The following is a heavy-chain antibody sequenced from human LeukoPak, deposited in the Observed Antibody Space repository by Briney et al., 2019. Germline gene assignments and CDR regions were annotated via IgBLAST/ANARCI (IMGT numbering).Heavy chain of an antibody. J-gene: IGHJ4*02. V-gene: IGHV3-23*01. CDR3: GKTTVGYSSGQKPAWPVDY. CDR1: GFTFGSHA. CDR2: IFGSGGSP. Sequence: GGSLRLSCEASGFTFGSHAMSWVRQAPGKGLEWVAGIFGSGGSPHYADSVKGRFTISRDNSRNTVYLQINSLRAEDTAVYYCGKTTVGYSSGQKPAWPVDYWGQGTLVTVSS. D-gene: IGHD5-18*01.